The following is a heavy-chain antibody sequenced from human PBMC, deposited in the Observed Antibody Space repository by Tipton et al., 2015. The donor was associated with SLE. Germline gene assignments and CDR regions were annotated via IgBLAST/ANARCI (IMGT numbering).Heavy chain of an antibody. Sequence: TLSLTCAVSGGPISSGGYSWSWIRQPPGKGLEWIGYISHSGNTYYNPSLKSRVTISVDTAKNQFSLKLTSVTAADTAVYYCARGMVTWRGAIVGVDVWGQGTTVNVSS. CDR3: ARGMVTWRGAIVGVDV. J-gene: IGHJ6*02. CDR1: GGPISSGGYS. CDR2: ISHSGNT. D-gene: IGHD2-21*02. V-gene: IGHV4-30-2*01.